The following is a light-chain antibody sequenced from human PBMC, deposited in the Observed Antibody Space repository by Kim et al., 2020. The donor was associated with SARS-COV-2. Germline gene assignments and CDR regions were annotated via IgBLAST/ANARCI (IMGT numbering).Light chain of an antibody. CDR2: YDS. Sequence: APGKTARITCGGNNIGSESVHWDQQKPGQAPVLVIYYDSDRPSGIPERFSGSNSGNTATLTISRVEAGDEADYYCHVWNSSSDHVVFGGGTQLTVL. CDR3: HVWNSSSDHVV. J-gene: IGLJ2*01. CDR1: NIGSES. V-gene: IGLV3-21*04.